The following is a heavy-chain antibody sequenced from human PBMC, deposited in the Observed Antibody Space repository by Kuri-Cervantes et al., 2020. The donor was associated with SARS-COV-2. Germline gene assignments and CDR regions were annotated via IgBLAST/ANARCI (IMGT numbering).Heavy chain of an antibody. J-gene: IGHJ4*02. CDR2: ISGSGGST. CDR3: AKDRAEGYFDY. V-gene: IGHV3-23*01. Sequence: GGSLRLSCAASGFTFSSYEMNWVRQAPGKGLEWVSAISGSGGSTYYADSVKGRFTISRDNSKNTLYLQMNSLRTEDTALYYCAKDRAEGYFDYWGQGTLVTVSS. CDR1: GFTFSSYE.